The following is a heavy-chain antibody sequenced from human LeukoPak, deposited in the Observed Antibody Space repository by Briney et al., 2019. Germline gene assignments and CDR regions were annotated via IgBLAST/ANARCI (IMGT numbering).Heavy chain of an antibody. J-gene: IGHJ4*02. V-gene: IGHV1-69*05. CDR1: GGTFSSYA. Sequence: GSSVKVSXKASGGTFSSYAISWVRQAPGQGLEWMGRIIPIFGTANYAQKFQGRVTITTDESTSTAYMELSSLRSEDTTVYYCARDSCSGGSCYWVHFDYWGQGTLVTVSS. D-gene: IGHD2-15*01. CDR3: ARDSCSGGSCYWVHFDY. CDR2: IIPIFGTA.